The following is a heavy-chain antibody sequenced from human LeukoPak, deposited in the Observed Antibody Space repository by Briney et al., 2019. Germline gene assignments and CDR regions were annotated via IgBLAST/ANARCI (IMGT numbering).Heavy chain of an antibody. CDR2: IYYSGST. D-gene: IGHD1-26*01. J-gene: IGHJ4*02. CDR1: GGSISSGGYY. Sequence: SETLSLTCTVSGGSISSGGYYWSWIRQHPGKGLEWIGYIYYSGSTYYNPSLKSRVTISVDTSKNQFSLKLSSVTAADTAVYYCAREKAVGATYDYWGQGTLVTVSS. CDR3: AREKAVGATYDY. V-gene: IGHV4-31*03.